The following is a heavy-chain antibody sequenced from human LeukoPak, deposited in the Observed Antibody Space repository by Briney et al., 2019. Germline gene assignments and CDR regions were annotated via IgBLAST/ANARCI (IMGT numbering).Heavy chain of an antibody. D-gene: IGHD3-3*01. CDR2: ISPYNANT. Sequence: ASVKVSCKTSGYYGINWVRQAPGQGLEWMGRISPYNANTDYAEKFQGRVTMTTDTSTSTAYMELRSLRSDDTAVYYCARDLSRIRFALHYWGQGTLVTVSS. J-gene: IGHJ4*02. V-gene: IGHV1-18*01. CDR3: ARDLSRIRFALHY. CDR1: GYYG.